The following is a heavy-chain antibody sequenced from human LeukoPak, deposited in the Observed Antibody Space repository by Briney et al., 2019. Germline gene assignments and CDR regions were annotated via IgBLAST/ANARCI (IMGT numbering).Heavy chain of an antibody. Sequence: GPLLLSCAAAGFNLSSYSMHWVRQAPGKGLEYVSAISSYGGSTYYANSVKDRFTISRDNSKNTVYLQMGSLRTEDMAVYYCARISTSHDYDYWGQGTLVTVSS. CDR3: ARISTSHDYDY. D-gene: IGHD3-3*02. V-gene: IGHV3-64*01. J-gene: IGHJ4*02. CDR1: GFNLSSYS. CDR2: ISSYGGST.